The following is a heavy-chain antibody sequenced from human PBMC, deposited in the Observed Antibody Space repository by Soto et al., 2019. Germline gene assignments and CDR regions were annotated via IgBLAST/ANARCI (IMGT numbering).Heavy chain of an antibody. D-gene: IGHD6-13*01. Sequence: ASVKVSCKASGYTFTSYAMHWVRQAPGQRLEWMGWINAGNGNTKYSQKFQGRVTITRDTSASTAYMELSSLRSEDTAVYYCARAGEYSSSWYRTPSTYYYMDVWGKGTTVTVSS. CDR2: INAGNGNT. V-gene: IGHV1-3*01. CDR3: ARAGEYSSSWYRTPSTYYYMDV. CDR1: GYTFTSYA. J-gene: IGHJ6*03.